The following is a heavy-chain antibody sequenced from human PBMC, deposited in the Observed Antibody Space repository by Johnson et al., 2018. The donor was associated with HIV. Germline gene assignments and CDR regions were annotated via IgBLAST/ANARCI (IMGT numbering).Heavy chain of an antibody. V-gene: IGHV3-66*03. D-gene: IGHD3-22*01. CDR1: GFSVSSNY. Sequence: VQLVESGGGLIQPGGSLRLSCAASGFSVSSNYMSWVRQAPGKGLEWVSVIYGGGSTNYADSVKVRFTISRDNSKNTLYLQMNSLRAEDTAVYYCAKGHYYDSSDYYNQRYAFDIWGQGTMVTVSS. CDR3: AKGHYYDSSDYYNQRYAFDI. J-gene: IGHJ3*02. CDR2: IYGGGST.